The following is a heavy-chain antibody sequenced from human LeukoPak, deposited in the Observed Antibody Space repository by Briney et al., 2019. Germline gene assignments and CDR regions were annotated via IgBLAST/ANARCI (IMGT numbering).Heavy chain of an antibody. Sequence: GESLKISCKGSGYSFANYWIGWVRQMPGKGLEWMGIIYPGDSDTTYSPSFQGQVTISADKSITTAYLQWSSLKASDTAMYYCARRVYGDYGDYFDYWGQGTLDTVSS. CDR1: GYSFANYW. V-gene: IGHV5-51*01. CDR3: ARRVYGDYGDYFDY. D-gene: IGHD4-17*01. J-gene: IGHJ4*02. CDR2: IYPGDSDT.